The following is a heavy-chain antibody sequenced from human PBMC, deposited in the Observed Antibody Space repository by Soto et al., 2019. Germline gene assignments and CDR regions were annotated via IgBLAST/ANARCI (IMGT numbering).Heavy chain of an antibody. V-gene: IGHV3-30-3*01. J-gene: IGHJ5*02. CDR1: GFTFSSYA. D-gene: IGHD6-13*01. Sequence: QVQLVESGGGVVQPGRSLRLSCAASGFTFSSYAMHWVRQAPGKGLEWVAVISYDGSNKYYADSVKGRFTISRDNSKNTLYLQMNSLRAEDTAVYYCARDHKPSWYGHWFDPWGQGTLVTVSS. CDR2: ISYDGSNK. CDR3: ARDHKPSWYGHWFDP.